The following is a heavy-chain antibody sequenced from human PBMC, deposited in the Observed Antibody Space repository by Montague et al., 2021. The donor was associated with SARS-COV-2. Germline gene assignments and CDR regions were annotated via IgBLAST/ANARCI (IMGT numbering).Heavy chain of an antibody. V-gene: IGHV4-59*01. Sequence: SETLSLTCGVSGGSIAGYYWSWIRQPPGKGLEWIGYVYYTGSTKYNPSLKTRVTLSLDTPKSHFSLKLASVTAADTAVYYCARAQNTCFIANCVNYFEVWGLGALVTVSS. CDR3: ARAQNTCFIANCVNYFEV. J-gene: IGHJ4*02. CDR1: GGSIAGYY. D-gene: IGHD1-1*01. CDR2: VYYTGST.